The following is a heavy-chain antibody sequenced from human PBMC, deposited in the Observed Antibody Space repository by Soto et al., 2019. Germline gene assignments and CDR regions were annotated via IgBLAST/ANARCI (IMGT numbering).Heavy chain of an antibody. CDR3: AKGILVKPPGTRAFDM. V-gene: IGHV3-23*01. CDR2: IGRGSNT. Sequence: EVQLLESGGELVQPGGSLRLSCAASGFTFASYAMSWVRQAPGKGLEWVSTIGRGSNTYYPDSAKGRLTLSRDDSNNELYLQMNSLRAGDTAVYYCAKGILVKPPGTRAFDMWGQGTMVIVSS. J-gene: IGHJ3*02. CDR1: GFTFASYA. D-gene: IGHD6-13*01.